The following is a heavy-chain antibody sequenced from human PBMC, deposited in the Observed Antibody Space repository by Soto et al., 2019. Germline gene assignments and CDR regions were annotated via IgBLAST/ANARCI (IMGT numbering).Heavy chain of an antibody. J-gene: IGHJ6*02. Sequence: GGSLRPSCAASGFTFSSYAMSWVRQAPGKGLEWVSAISGSGGSTYYADSVKGRFTISRDNSKNTLYLQMNSLRAEDTAVYYCAKKADYDHVWGSHAGLDVWGQGTTVTVSS. V-gene: IGHV3-23*01. CDR2: ISGSGGST. CDR3: AKKADYDHVWGSHAGLDV. D-gene: IGHD3-16*01. CDR1: GFTFSSYA.